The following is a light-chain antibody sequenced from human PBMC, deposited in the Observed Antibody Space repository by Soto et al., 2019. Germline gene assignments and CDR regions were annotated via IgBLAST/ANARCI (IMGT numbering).Light chain of an antibody. J-gene: IGKJ2*01. CDR1: QSVSSSY. CDR3: QQYGRSPYT. V-gene: IGKV3-20*01. CDR2: GTS. Sequence: EIGLTQSPGTLSLSPGERATLSCRASQSVSSSYLAWYQQKPGQAPGLLINGTSSRATGIADRFSGSGSGTDITLTIDRLEPEDFAVYYCQQYGRSPYTFGQGPKMEIK.